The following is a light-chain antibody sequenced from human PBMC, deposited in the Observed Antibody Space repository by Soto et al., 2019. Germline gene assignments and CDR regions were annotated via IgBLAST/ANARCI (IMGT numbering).Light chain of an antibody. CDR2: DVS. J-gene: IGLJ2*01. V-gene: IGLV2-14*01. CDR3: SSYTSSSLVV. CDR1: SSDVGGYNY. Sequence: QSVLTQPASVSGSPGQSITISCTGPSSDVGGYNYVSWYQQHPGKAPKLMIYDVSNRPSGVSNRFSGSKSGNTASLTISGRQAEDEADYYCSSYTSSSLVVFGGGTKLPVL.